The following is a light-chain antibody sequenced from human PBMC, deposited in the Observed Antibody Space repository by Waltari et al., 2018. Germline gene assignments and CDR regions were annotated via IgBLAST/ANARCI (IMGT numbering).Light chain of an antibody. J-gene: IGKJ1*01. CDR3: QQYNSYPRT. CDR2: KAS. CDR1: QSISSW. Sequence: DIQMTPSPSTLSASVGDRVTITCLDSQSISSWLDWYQQTPGKAPKLLRYKASSLESGVPSRFSGSEAVTEFTLTISSLQPDDFATYYCQQYNSYPRTFGQGTKVEIK. V-gene: IGKV1-5*03.